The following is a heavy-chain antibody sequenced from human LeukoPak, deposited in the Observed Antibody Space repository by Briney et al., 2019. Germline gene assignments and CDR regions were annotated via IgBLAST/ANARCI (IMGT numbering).Heavy chain of an antibody. CDR3: AKDCDACMMTFDN. D-gene: IGHD2-8*01. V-gene: IGHV3-48*01. J-gene: IGHJ4*02. Sequence: PGGSLRLSCAASGFSFSSNSMNWVRQAPGKGLEWVSYISGSSSTIYYADSVKGRFTISRDNAKNSLYLQMNSLRAEDTAVYYCAKDCDACMMTFDNWGQGTLVTVSS. CDR2: ISGSSSTI. CDR1: GFSFSSNS.